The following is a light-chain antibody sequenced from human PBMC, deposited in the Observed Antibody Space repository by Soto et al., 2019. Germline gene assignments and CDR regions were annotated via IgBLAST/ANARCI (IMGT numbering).Light chain of an antibody. CDR1: QSVSSSY. J-gene: IGKJ3*01. CDR2: DAS. CDR3: QQYGSLPVT. V-gene: IGKV3-20*01. Sequence: EIVLTQSPGTLSLSPGERATLSCRASQSVSSSYLAWYQQKPGQAPRPLIYDASSRATGIPDRFSGSGSGTDFTLAISRLEPEDFAVYYCQQYGSLPVTFGPGTKVDIK.